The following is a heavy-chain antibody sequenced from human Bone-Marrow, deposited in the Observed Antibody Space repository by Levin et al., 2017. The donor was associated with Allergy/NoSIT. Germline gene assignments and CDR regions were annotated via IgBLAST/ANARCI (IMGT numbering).Heavy chain of an antibody. D-gene: IGHD2/OR15-2a*01. Sequence: SETLSLTCAVSGDSITSPNWWSWVRQSPGGGLEWIGEIYPSGTTSYSPSLQSRVTISLDKSRNHFSLNLRSVTAADPAVYSCTGLSVRFPTPPDSWGQGTLVTVSS. CDR1: GDSITSPNW. CDR2: IYPSGTT. J-gene: IGHJ5*01. V-gene: IGHV4-4*02. CDR3: TGLSVRFPTPPDS.